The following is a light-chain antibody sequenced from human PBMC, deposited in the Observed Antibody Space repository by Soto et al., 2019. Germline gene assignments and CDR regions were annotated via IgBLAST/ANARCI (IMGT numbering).Light chain of an antibody. J-gene: IGLJ2*01. CDR1: SSNVGIFNV. CDR3: CSFGTDSTFVL. CDR2: EVS. Sequence: QSVLTQPASVSGSPGQSITISCTGTSSNVGIFNVVSWYQLHPGKAPTLMIYEVSKRPSGVSNRFSGSKSGNTASLTISGLQAEDEAGYYCCSFGTDSTFVLFGGGTQLTVL. V-gene: IGLV2-23*02.